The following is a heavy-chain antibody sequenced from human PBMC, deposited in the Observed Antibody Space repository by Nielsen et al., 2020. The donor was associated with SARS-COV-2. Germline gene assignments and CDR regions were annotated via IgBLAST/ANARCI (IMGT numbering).Heavy chain of an antibody. CDR2: ISYDGSNK. J-gene: IGHJ3*02. CDR1: GFTFSSYA. V-gene: IGHV3-30*04. CDR3: AKSYAYYYGSGNRDDAFDI. D-gene: IGHD3-10*01. Sequence: GGSLRLSCSASGFTFSSYAMHWVRQAPGKGLEWVAVISYDGSNKYYADSVKGRFTISRDNSKNTLYLQMNSLRAEDTAVYYCAKSYAYYYGSGNRDDAFDIWGQGTMVTVSS.